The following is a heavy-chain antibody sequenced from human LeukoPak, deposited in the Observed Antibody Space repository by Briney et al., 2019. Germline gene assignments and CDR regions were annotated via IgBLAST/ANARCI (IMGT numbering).Heavy chain of an antibody. J-gene: IGHJ4*02. Sequence: GASVKVSCKASGYTFTDYYLHGVRQAPGQGLEWMGWIHPNFGGANYAQKFQGRVTMTRDTPISAVYMELSRLTSDDTAVYYCARDHRGSHFDYWGQGSLVTVS. D-gene: IGHD1-26*01. CDR1: GYTFTDYY. CDR3: ARDHRGSHFDY. CDR2: IHPNFGGA. V-gene: IGHV1-2*02.